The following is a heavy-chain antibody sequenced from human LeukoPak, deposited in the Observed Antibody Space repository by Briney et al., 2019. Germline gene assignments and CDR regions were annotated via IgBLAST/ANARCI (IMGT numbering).Heavy chain of an antibody. CDR1: GYTFTGYY. J-gene: IGHJ4*02. D-gene: IGHD6-19*01. Sequence: ASVKVSCKASGYTFTGYYKHWVRQAPGQGLEWMGWINPNSGGTNYAQKFQGRVTMTRDTSISTAYMELSRLRSDDTAVYYCARDSVAGIYYWGQGTLVTVSS. CDR2: INPNSGGT. CDR3: ARDSVAGIYY. V-gene: IGHV1-2*02.